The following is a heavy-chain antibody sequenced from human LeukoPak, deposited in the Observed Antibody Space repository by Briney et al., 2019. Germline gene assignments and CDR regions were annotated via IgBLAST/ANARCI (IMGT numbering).Heavy chain of an antibody. CDR1: GGSISSYY. CDR2: IYTSGST. Sequence: SETLSLTCTVSGGSISSYYWSWIRQPAGKGLEWIRRIYTSGSTNYNPSLKSRVTMSVDTSKNQFSLKLSSVTAADTAVYYCARGGPDYYDSSGYYDYWGQGTLVTVSS. V-gene: IGHV4-4*07. CDR3: ARGGPDYYDSSGYYDY. J-gene: IGHJ4*02. D-gene: IGHD3-22*01.